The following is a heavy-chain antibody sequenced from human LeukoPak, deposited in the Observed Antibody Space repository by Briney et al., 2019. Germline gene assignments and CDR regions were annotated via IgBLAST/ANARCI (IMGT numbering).Heavy chain of an antibody. J-gene: IGHJ5*02. CDR3: ARRRRLNWFDP. V-gene: IGHV4-39*07. D-gene: IGHD2-21*01. CDR1: GDSISSASYH. CDR2: MHYSGNT. Sequence: SETLSLTCSVSGDSISSASYHWVWIRQPPGKGLEWIGTMHYSGNTYYNPSLKSRVTLSVDTSKNHFSLKVTSMTAADTAVYFCARRRRLNWFDPWGQGTLVTVSS.